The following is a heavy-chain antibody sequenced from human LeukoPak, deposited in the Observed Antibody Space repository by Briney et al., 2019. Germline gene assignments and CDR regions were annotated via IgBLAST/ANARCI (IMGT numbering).Heavy chain of an antibody. CDR2: INPSGGST. CDR1: GYTFTSYY. J-gene: IGHJ5*02. Sequence: ASVKVSCKASGYTFTSYYMHWVRQAPGQGLEWMGIINPSGGSTNYAQKLQGRVTMTTDTSTSTAYMELRSLRSDDTAVYYCARDDGISRGDWFDPWGQGTLVTVSS. V-gene: IGHV1-46*01. D-gene: IGHD1-20*01. CDR3: ARDDGISRGDWFDP.